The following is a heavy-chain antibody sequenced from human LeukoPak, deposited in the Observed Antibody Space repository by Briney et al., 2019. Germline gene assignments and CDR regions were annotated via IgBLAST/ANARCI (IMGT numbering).Heavy chain of an antibody. D-gene: IGHD3-10*01. CDR2: IIPIFGTA. CDR1: GGTFSSYA. CDR3: AVKQITMVRGVIDY. Sequence: SVKVSCKGSGGTFSSYAISWVRQAPGQGLEWMGGIIPIFGTANYAQKFQGRVTITADESTSTAYMELSSLRSEDTAVYYCAVKQITMVRGVIDYWGQGTLVTVSS. V-gene: IGHV1-69*13. J-gene: IGHJ4*02.